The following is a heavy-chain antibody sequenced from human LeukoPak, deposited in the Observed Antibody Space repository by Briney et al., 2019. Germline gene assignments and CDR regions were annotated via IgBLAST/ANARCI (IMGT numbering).Heavy chain of an antibody. J-gene: IGHJ5*02. CDR2: IYYSGST. D-gene: IGHD3-16*01. CDR3: VWSYDSLEEGMWLDR. V-gene: IGHV4-59*01. Sequence: SETLSFTCSVSAGSISSYYWIWLRQPPGKGLEWIGYIYYSGSTNYNPSLKSRVTISVDTSKNQLSLKLSSVTAADTAVYYCVWSYDSLEEGMWLDRWRQRTMVTVSS. CDR1: AGSISSYY.